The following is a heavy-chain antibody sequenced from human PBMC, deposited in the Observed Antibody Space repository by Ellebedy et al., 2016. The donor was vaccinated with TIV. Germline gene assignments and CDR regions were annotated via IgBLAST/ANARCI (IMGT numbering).Heavy chain of an antibody. CDR3: ARRRGRTVGLNFFDP. V-gene: IGHV2-5*02. D-gene: IGHD1-20*01. Sequence: SGPTLVKPTQTLTLTCTFSGFSLSTSGVGVGWIRQPPGKALEWLALIYWDDDKRYSPSLKSRLTITKDTSKNQVVLTMTNMDPVDTATYYCARRRGRTVGLNFFDPWGQGTLVTVSS. CDR2: IYWDDDK. CDR1: GFSLSTSGVG. J-gene: IGHJ5*02.